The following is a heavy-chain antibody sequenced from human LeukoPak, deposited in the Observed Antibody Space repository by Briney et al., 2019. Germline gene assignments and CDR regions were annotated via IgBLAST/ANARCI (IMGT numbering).Heavy chain of an antibody. J-gene: IGHJ6*02. Sequence: ASVKVSCKASGYTFTSYDINWVRQATGQGLEWMGWMNPNSGNTGYAQKFQGRVTMTRNTSISTAYMELSSLRSEDTAVYYCARFGWSYYDILTGYYLDYYYYGMDVWGQGTTVTVS. CDR2: MNPNSGNT. CDR1: GYTFTSYD. CDR3: ARFGWSYYDILTGYYLDYYYYGMDV. V-gene: IGHV1-8*01. D-gene: IGHD3-9*01.